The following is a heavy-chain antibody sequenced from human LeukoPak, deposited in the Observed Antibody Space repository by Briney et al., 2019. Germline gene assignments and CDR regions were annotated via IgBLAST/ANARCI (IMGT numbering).Heavy chain of an antibody. J-gene: IGHJ4*02. CDR2: INPSGGST. CDR1: GYTFTSYG. D-gene: IGHD1-26*01. CDR3: ARGVGATGIGHFDY. V-gene: IGHV1-46*01. Sequence: ASVKVSCKASGYTFTSYGISWVRQAPGQGLEWMGIINPSGGSTSYAQKFQGRVTMTRDTSTSTVYVELSSLRSEDTAVYYCARGVGATGIGHFDYWGQGTLVTVSS.